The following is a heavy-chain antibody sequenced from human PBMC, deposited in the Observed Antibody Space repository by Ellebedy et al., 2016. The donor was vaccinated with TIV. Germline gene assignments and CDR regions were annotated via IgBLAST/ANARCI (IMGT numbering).Heavy chain of an antibody. CDR1: GFTFSSFA. D-gene: IGHD4-23*01. CDR3: AKDPKSVGHYYGWDV. CDR2: MSNNGDST. V-gene: IGHV3-23*01. J-gene: IGHJ6*02. Sequence: GESLKISCEASGFTFSSFAMSWVRQTPGKGLEWVSVMSNNGDSTYYADSMKGRFTISRDNSKNTLYLQMNSLRGEDTALYYCAKDPKSVGHYYGWDVWGQGTTVTVSS.